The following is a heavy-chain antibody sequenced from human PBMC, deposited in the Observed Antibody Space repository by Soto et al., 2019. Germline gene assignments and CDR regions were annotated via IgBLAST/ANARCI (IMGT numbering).Heavy chain of an antibody. CDR3: ARVSGRYYYGMDV. CDR2: IYYSGST. V-gene: IGHV4-31*03. J-gene: IGHJ6*02. D-gene: IGHD6-19*01. Sequence: TLSLTCTVSGGSISSGGYYWSWIRQHPGKGLEWIGYIYYSGSTYYNPSLKSRVTISVDKSKNQFSLKLSSVTAADTAVYYCARVSGRYYYGMDVWGQGTTVTVSS. CDR1: GGSISSGGYY.